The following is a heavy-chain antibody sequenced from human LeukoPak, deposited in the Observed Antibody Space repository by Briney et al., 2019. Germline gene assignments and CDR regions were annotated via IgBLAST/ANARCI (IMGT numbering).Heavy chain of an antibody. CDR3: ARGSRRNKYGSGSYQLDY. CDR1: GGSISSYY. CDR2: IYNSGST. D-gene: IGHD3-10*01. J-gene: IGHJ4*02. Sequence: PSETLSLTCTVSGGSISSYYWSWIRQPAGKGLEWIGRIYNSGSTNYNPSLKSRVTMSVDTSKNQFSLKLSSVTAADTAVYYCARGSRRNKYGSGSYQLDYWGQGTLVTVSS. V-gene: IGHV4-4*07.